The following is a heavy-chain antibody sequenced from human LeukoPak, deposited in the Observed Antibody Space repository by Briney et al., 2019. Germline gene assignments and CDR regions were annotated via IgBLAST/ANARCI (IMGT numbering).Heavy chain of an antibody. Sequence: SETLSLTCTVSGGSINSYYWNWIRQPPGKGLEWIGYIYYSGGANYNPSLKSRVTIAVDTSKNQFSLKLSSVTAADTAVYYCARRAAAVGTYYMDVWGKGTTVTASS. CDR2: IYYSGGA. CDR3: ARRAAAVGTYYMDV. D-gene: IGHD6-13*01. J-gene: IGHJ6*03. CDR1: GGSINSYY. V-gene: IGHV4-59*01.